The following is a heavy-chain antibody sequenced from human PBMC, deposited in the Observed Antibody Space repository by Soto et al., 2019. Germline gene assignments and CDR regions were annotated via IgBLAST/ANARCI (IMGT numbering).Heavy chain of an antibody. CDR2: INPRDGST. CDR3: ARDLNHDFWTDPYHFFGMDV. J-gene: IGHJ6*02. CDR1: GNTFTRNK. V-gene: IGHV1-46*01. Sequence: QVQLLQSGAEVKKPGASVKVSCQVSGNTFTRNKIHWVRQAPGQGLEWMGMINPRDGSTTYAQTFGGRLIVTRDPSTTRVYMELSSPIFDDTAVYFCARDLNHDFWTDPYHFFGMDVWGQGATVSVSS. D-gene: IGHD3-3*01.